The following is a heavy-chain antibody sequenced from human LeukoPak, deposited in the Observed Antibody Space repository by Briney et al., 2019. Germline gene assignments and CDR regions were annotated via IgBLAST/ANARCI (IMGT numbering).Heavy chain of an antibody. CDR1: GFTLSSYE. D-gene: IGHD6-13*01. CDR3: ARGPYSSNWYVDY. V-gene: IGHV3-48*03. CDR2: ISRTGNSI. Sequence: GGSLRLSCAASGFTLSSYEMNWVRLAPGKGLEWISYISRTGNSIYYADPVKGRFTISRDSAKNSLYLQMNSLRAEDTAVYYCARGPYSSNWYVDYWGQGTLVTVAS. J-gene: IGHJ4*02.